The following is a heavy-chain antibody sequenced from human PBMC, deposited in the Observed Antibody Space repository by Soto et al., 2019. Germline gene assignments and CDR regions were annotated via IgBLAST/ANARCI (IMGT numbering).Heavy chain of an antibody. CDR3: ATDGGGRSPEY. CDR2: ISGSGSST. V-gene: IGHV3-23*01. Sequence: LRLSCAASGFTFSSYAMNWVRQAPGKGLEWVSVISGSGSSTYYADSVKGRFTISRDNSKNTLYLQMNSLRAEDTAVYYCATDGGGRSPEYWGQGTLVTVSS. CDR1: GFTFSSYA. D-gene: IGHD1-26*01. J-gene: IGHJ4*02.